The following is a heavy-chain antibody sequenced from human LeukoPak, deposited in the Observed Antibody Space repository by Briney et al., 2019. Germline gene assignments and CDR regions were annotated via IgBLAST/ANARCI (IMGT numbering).Heavy chain of an antibody. Sequence: GGSLRLSCAASGYTFDDYGIHWVRQAPGKGLEWVLGIDWNSGAIGYADSVKGRFTISRDNAKNSLYLQMDSLRAEDTALYYCVKDRAANLYGSGAFEYWGQGTLVTVSS. J-gene: IGHJ4*02. CDR2: IDWNSGAI. CDR1: GYTFDDYG. V-gene: IGHV3-9*01. D-gene: IGHD3-10*01. CDR3: VKDRAANLYGSGAFEY.